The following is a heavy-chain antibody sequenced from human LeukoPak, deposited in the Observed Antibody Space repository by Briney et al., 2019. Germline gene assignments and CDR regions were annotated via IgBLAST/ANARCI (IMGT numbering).Heavy chain of an antibody. CDR2: ITGDGAT. V-gene: IGHV3-23*01. CDR3: AKGAAAGLVDWFDP. D-gene: IGHD6-25*01. J-gene: IGHJ5*02. CDR1: GFTFTNFA. Sequence: GGSLRLSCAASGFTFTNFAMMWVRQAPGKGLQWVASITGDGATYYADSVRGRFMLSRDTSKNTLYLQINSLTPEDTALYYCAKGAAAGLVDWFDPWGQGTLVTVSS.